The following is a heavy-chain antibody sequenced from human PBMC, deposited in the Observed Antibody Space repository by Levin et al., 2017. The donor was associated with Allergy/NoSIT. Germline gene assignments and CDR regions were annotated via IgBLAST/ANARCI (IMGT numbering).Heavy chain of an antibody. V-gene: IGHV4-4*02. CDR2: IYHTGST. CDR3: AREKGAGTYKGFDY. D-gene: IGHD1-26*01. J-gene: IGHJ4*02. Sequence: SETLSLTCVVSGGSISTNNWWSWVRQAPGKGLEWIGEIYHTGSTNYNPSLKSRVIMSVDTSENQFSLNLRSVNAADTALYYCAREKGAGTYKGFDYWGQGALVTVSS. CDR1: GGSISTNNW.